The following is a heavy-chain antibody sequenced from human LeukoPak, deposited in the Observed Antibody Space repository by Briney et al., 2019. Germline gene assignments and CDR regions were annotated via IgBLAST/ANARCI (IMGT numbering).Heavy chain of an antibody. V-gene: IGHV3-23*01. CDR2: ISGSGGST. D-gene: IGHD3-22*01. CDR1: GFTFSSYA. CDR3: AKDRVSVYYYDSSGYYYFDY. J-gene: IGHJ4*02. Sequence: GGPLRLSCAASGFTFSSYAMSWVRQAPGKGLEWVSAISGSGGSTYYADSVKGRFTISRDNSKNTLYLQMNSLRAEDTAVYYCAKDRVSVYYYDSSGYYYFDYWGQGTLVTVSS.